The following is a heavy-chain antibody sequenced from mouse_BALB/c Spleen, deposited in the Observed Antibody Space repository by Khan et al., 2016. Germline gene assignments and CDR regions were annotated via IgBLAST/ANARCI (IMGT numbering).Heavy chain of an antibody. Sequence: EVELVESGGGLVQPGGSLRLSCATSGFTFTDYYMSWVRQPPGKALEWLGFIRNKANGYTTEYSASVKGRFTISRDNSQSSLYLQMNTLRAEDSATYYCARDGNYYFDYWGQGTTLTVAS. V-gene: IGHV7-3*02. J-gene: IGHJ2*01. D-gene: IGHD2-1*01. CDR1: GFTFTDYY. CDR2: IRNKANGYTT. CDR3: ARDGNYYFDY.